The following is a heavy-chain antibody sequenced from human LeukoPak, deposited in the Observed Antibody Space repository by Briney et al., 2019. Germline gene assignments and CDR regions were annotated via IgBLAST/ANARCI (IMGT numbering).Heavy chain of an antibody. V-gene: IGHV7-4-1*02. CDR1: GYTFTSYY. CDR2: INTNTGNP. D-gene: IGHD6-13*01. J-gene: IGHJ4*02. CDR3: ARDGEGGIGAAGNDY. Sequence: ASVKVSCKASGYTFTSYYMHWVRQAPGQGLEWMGWINTNTGNPTYAQGFTGRFVFSLDTSVSTTYLQISSLKAEDTAVYYCARDGEGGIGAAGNDYWGQGTLVTVSS.